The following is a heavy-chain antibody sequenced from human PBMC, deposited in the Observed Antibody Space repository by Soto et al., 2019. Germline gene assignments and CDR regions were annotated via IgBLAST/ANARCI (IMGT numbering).Heavy chain of an antibody. CDR3: ARSVSPYYYYYYMDV. V-gene: IGHV4-59*08. CDR2: IYYSGST. CDR1: GGSITSYY. Sequence: TSETLSLTCTVSGGSITSYYWTWIRQPPGKGLEWIGYIYYSGSTNYNPSLKSRVTMSVGTSKKQFSLKLTSVTAADTAVYYCARSVSPYYYYYYMDVWGTGTTVTVSS. J-gene: IGHJ6*03.